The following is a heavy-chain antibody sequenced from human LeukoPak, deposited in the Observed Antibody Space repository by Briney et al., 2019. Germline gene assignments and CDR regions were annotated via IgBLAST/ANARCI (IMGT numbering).Heavy chain of an antibody. CDR1: GGSISSGGYY. CDR2: IYHSGST. D-gene: IGHD5-18*01. CDR3: ARGHLGRGYSYGTGAFCDY. J-gene: IGHJ4*02. V-gene: IGHV4-30-2*01. Sequence: SQTLSLTCTVSGGSISSGGYYWSWIRQPPGKGLEWIGYIYHSGSTYYNPSLESRVIISVDTSKNQFSLKLSSVTAADTAVYYCARGHLGRGYSYGTGAFCDYWGQGTLVTVSS.